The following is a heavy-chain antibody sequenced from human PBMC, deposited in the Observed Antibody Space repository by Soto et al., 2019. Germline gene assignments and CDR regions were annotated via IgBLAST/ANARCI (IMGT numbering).Heavy chain of an antibody. V-gene: IGHV3-53*01. J-gene: IGHJ6*02. CDR3: ARMNYDSSGYFAAMDV. CDR2: IYSGYST. CDR1: GFTVSSNY. Sequence: GGSLRLSCAASGFTVSSNYMSWVRQAPGKGLEWVSVIYSGYSTYYADSVKGRFTISRDNSKNTLFLQMNSLRAEDTAVYYCARMNYDSSGYFAAMDVWGQGTTVTVSS. D-gene: IGHD3-22*01.